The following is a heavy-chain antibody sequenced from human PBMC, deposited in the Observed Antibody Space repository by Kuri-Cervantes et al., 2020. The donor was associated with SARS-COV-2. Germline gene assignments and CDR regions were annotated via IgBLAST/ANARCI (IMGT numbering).Heavy chain of an antibody. CDR3: ARDIGEWELPDAFDI. CDR2: ISHNGGNT. V-gene: IGHV3-23*01. J-gene: IGHJ3*02. Sequence: GGSLRLSCAASGFTFSKHAMSWVRQAPGKGPEWVSAISHNGGNTYYPDSVRGRFTISRDNSKNTVYPQMTSLRVGDTAVYYCARDIGEWELPDAFDIWGQGTMVTVSS. D-gene: IGHD1-26*01. CDR1: GFTFSKHA.